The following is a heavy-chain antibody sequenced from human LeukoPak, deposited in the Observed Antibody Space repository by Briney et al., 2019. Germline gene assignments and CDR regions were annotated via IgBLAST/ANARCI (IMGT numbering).Heavy chain of an antibody. CDR2: ISSSSGSI. CDR3: VRGGYRDYDYGY. J-gene: IGHJ4*02. CDR1: GFTFSSYT. V-gene: IGHV3-21*01. D-gene: IGHD5-12*01. Sequence: PGGSLRLSCAASGFTFSSYTMNWVRQAPGKGLEWVSSISSSSGSIYYTDSVKGRFTVPRDNAKNSLYLQMNSLRVEDTAVYHCVRGGYRDYDYGYWGQGTLVTVSS.